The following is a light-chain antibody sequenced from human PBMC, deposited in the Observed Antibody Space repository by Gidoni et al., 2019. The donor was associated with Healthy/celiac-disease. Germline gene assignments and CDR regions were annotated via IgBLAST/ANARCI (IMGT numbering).Light chain of an antibody. CDR1: QSVSSY. J-gene: IGKJ5*01. V-gene: IGKV3-11*01. Sequence: EIVLTQSTATLSLSPGERATLSCRASQSVSSYLAWYQQKPGQAPRLLIYDASNRATGIPARFSGSGSGTYFTLTISSLEPEDFAVYVGQQRSNWPITFGQGTRLEIK. CDR2: DAS. CDR3: QQRSNWPIT.